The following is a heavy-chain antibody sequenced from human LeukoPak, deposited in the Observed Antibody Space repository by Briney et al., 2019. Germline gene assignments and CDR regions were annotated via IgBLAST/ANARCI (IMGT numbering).Heavy chain of an antibody. CDR1: GFTFNNYG. J-gene: IGHJ4*02. CDR2: VSIYGRRE. V-gene: IGHV3-30*03. CDR3: ARDRLNRAACGGDCYSAVFDY. Sequence: GGSLRLSCATSGFTFNNYGQHWVRQASGKGPEWVAVVSIYGRREFYADSVRGRFTFSRDNSKNTLYLQMNSLTVEDTAVYYCARDRLNRAACGGDCYSAVFDYWGQGALVTVSS. D-gene: IGHD2-21*02.